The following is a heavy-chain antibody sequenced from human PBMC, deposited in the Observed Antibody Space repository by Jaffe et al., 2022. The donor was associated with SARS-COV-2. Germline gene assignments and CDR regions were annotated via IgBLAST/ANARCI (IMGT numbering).Heavy chain of an antibody. J-gene: IGHJ6*02. CDR2: INTKTGDP. CDR1: GYTFTEHA. CDR3: ARRGWYKHYTMDV. D-gene: IGHD1-1*01. Sequence: QVQLVQSGSELKKPGASVKVSCKASGYTFTEHAMNWVRQAPGQGPEWMGWINTKTGDPTYAPGFRGRFVFSLDTSARTAYVQISSLKADDTAVYYCARRGWYKHYTMDVWGQGTTVTVSS. V-gene: IGHV7-4-1*02.